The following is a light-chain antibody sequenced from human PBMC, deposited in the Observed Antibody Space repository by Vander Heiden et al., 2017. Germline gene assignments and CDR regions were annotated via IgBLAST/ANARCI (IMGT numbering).Light chain of an antibody. CDR2: DVS. CDR1: ISDVGGYNY. CDR3: SSYTSSNTVV. J-gene: IGLJ2*01. V-gene: IGLV2-14*01. Sequence: QSALPQPASGSGSPGPSITISCTGTISDVGGYNYVSWYQQHPGKAPKLMIYDVSNRPSGVSNRFSGSKSGNTASLTISGLQAEDEADYYCSSYTSSNTVVFGGGTKLTVL.